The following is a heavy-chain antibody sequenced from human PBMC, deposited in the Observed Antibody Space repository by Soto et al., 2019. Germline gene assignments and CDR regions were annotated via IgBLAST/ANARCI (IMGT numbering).Heavy chain of an antibody. V-gene: IGHV3-74*03. Sequence: EVQLVESGGDLVQPGGSLRVSCAASGFTFSGHWMHWVRQVPGKGLEWVSRINTDGASSAYADSVKGRFTISRDNAKNTLYLQMNGLRADDTAVYYCAREAGYCSRTSCYRRAFDTW. CDR3: AREAGYCSRTSCYRRAFDT. CDR1: GFTFSGHW. CDR2: INTDGASS. J-gene: IGHJ3*02. D-gene: IGHD2-2*01.